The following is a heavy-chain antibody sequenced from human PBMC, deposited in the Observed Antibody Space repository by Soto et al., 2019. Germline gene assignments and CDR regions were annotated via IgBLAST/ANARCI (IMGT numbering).Heavy chain of an antibody. CDR2: ISGSGGST. V-gene: IGHV3-23*01. CDR3: ATDTYPSTPGPFDY. J-gene: IGHJ4*02. CDR1: GFTFSSYA. Sequence: EVQLLESGGGLVQPGGSLRLSCAASGFTFSSYAMSWVRQAPGKGLQWVAAISGSGGSTYYADSVKGRSTIARDDSKNTLYLQMNSLRAEDTAVYYCATDTYPSTPGPFDYWGQGALVTVSS. D-gene: IGHD1-1*01.